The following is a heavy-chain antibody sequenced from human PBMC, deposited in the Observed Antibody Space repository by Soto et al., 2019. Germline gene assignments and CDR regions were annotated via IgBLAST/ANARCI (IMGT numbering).Heavy chain of an antibody. Sequence: SVKVSCKAPGGTFSSYAISWVRQAPGQGLEWMGGIIPIFGTANYAQKFQGRVTITADKSTSTAYMELSSLRSEDTAVYYCARAPDYYDSSGYYSPDYYYFDYWGQGTLVTVSS. CDR3: ARAPDYYDSSGYYSPDYYYFDY. V-gene: IGHV1-69*06. CDR1: GGTFSSYA. J-gene: IGHJ4*02. CDR2: IIPIFGTA. D-gene: IGHD3-22*01.